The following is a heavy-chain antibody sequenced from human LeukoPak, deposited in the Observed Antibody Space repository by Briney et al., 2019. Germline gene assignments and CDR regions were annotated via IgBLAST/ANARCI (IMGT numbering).Heavy chain of an antibody. CDR3: ARGRRPYCSGGSCYSRYYYYMDV. CDR2: IYYSGST. D-gene: IGHD2-15*01. V-gene: IGHV4-34*01. J-gene: IGHJ6*03. CDR1: GGSFSGYY. Sequence: PSETLSLTCAVYGGSFSGYYWSWIRQPPGKGLEWIGSIYYSGSTYYNPSLKSRVTISVDTSKNQFSLKLSSVTAADTAVYYCARGRRPYCSGGSCYSRYYYYMDVWGKGTTVTVSS.